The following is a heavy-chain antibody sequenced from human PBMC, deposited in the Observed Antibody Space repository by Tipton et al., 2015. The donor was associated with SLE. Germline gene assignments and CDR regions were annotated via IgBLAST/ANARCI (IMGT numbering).Heavy chain of an antibody. Sequence: TLSLTCTVSLYSIGSGFYWDWVRRPPGKGLEWIATMHHNGSTYYNPSLRSRVTISMDTSRNQFSLRLKSVTAADTAVYYCARHPYGSGSYYNHWGQGTLVTVSS. CDR1: LYSIGSGFY. CDR2: MHHNGST. CDR3: ARHPYGSGSYYNH. V-gene: IGHV4-38-2*02. J-gene: IGHJ5*02. D-gene: IGHD3-10*01.